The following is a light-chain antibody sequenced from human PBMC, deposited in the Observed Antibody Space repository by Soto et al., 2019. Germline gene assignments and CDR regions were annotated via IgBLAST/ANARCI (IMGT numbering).Light chain of an antibody. CDR1: SSNIGAAYD. Sequence: QSVLTQPPSVSGAPGQKVTISCTRSSSNIGAAYDVHWYQHLPGTAPKLLIYGNNNRPSGVPDRFSGSKSGTSASLAITGLQAEDEADYYCQSSDSSLSGWVFGGGTQLTVL. CDR3: QSSDSSLSGWV. V-gene: IGLV1-40*01. J-gene: IGLJ3*02. CDR2: GNN.